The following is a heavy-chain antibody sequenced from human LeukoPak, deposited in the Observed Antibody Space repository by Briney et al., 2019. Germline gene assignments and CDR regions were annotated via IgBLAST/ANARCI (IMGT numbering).Heavy chain of an antibody. V-gene: IGHV3-23*01. J-gene: IGHJ4*02. CDR1: GFTFSSYG. CDR3: AKARYSGYDRVIDY. Sequence: GGSLRLSCAASGFTFSSYGMSWVRQAPGKGLEWVSAISGSGGSTYYADSVKGRFTISRDNSKNTLYLQMNSLRAEDTAVYYCAKARYSGYDRVIDYWGQGTLVTVSS. D-gene: IGHD5-12*01. CDR2: ISGSGGST.